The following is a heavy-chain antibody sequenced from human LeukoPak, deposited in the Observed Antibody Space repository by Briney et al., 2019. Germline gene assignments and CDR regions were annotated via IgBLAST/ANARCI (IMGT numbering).Heavy chain of an antibody. CDR3: ARGLNYFDY. V-gene: IGHV4-39*07. CDR1: GGSISSSSYY. CDR2: IYYSGST. Sequence: PSETLSLTCTVSGGSISSSSYYWGWIRQPPGKGLEWIGSIYYSGSTYYNPSLKSRVTISVDKSKNQFSLKLSSVTAADTAVYYCARGLNYFDYWGQGTLVTVSS. J-gene: IGHJ4*02.